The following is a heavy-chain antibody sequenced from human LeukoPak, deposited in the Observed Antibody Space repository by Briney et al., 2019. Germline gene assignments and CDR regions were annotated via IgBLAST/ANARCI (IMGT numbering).Heavy chain of an antibody. Sequence: SETLSLTCTVSGGSISSGSYYWSWIRQPAGKGLEWIGRIYTSGSTNYNPSLKSRVTISVDTSKNQFSLKLSSVTAADTAVYYCAADMTTDGFDIWGQGTMVTVSS. D-gene: IGHD4-11*01. CDR3: AADMTTDGFDI. CDR2: IYTSGST. J-gene: IGHJ3*02. CDR1: GGSISSGSYY. V-gene: IGHV4-61*02.